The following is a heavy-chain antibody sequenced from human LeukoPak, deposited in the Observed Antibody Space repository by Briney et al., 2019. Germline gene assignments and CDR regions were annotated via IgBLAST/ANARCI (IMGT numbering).Heavy chain of an antibody. V-gene: IGHV1-2*02. CDR1: GYTFTDYY. CDR3: ARVLYDYYDSSGFGY. Sequence: GASVKVSCKTSGYTFTDYYIHWVRQDPGHGLEWMAWINPHSGGTNYAQKFQGRVTMTRDTSLSTAYMELSRLRTDDTALYYCARVLYDYYDSSGFGYWGRGILVTVSS. D-gene: IGHD3-22*01. J-gene: IGHJ4*02. CDR2: INPHSGGT.